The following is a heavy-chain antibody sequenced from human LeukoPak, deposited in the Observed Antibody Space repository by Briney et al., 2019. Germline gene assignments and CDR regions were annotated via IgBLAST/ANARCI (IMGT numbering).Heavy chain of an antibody. V-gene: IGHV1-18*01. CDR3: AGSSSRRATIIDY. CDR2: MSAYNGNT. J-gene: IGHJ4*02. CDR1: GYTVTSSG. Sequence: SVKVSCKASGYTVTSSGISWVRHAPPQGHGWMGLMSAYNGNTNNSQKLQGRVTMTTDTSTSTAFMELMSLRTADTAVEYYAGSSSRRATIIDYWGQGTLVTVSS. D-gene: IGHD5-24*01.